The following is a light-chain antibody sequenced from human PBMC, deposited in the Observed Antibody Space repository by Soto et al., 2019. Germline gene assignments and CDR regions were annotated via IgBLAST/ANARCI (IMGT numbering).Light chain of an antibody. CDR2: DVS. V-gene: IGKV1-5*01. J-gene: IGKJ5*01. CDR1: QSLDNC. Sequence: DIQMTQSPSTLSASIGDRVTIACRSSQSLDNCLAWYQQKPGKAPKLLIYDVSSLESGVPSRFSGSGSGRDFSFTITSLQPDDVATYFCQQYGSLPITFGQGTRLEIK. CDR3: QQYGSLPIT.